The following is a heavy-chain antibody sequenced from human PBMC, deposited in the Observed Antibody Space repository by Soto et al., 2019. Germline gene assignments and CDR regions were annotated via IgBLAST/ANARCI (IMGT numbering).Heavy chain of an antibody. V-gene: IGHV4-59*01. CDR3: ARGHCSSTSCLYYMDV. CDR1: GGSISSYY. D-gene: IGHD2-2*01. Sequence: ASETLSLTCTVSGGSISSYYWSWIRQPPGKGLEWIGYIYYSGSTNYNPSLKSRVTISVDTSKNQFSLKLSSVTAADTAVYYCARGHCSSTSCLYYMDVWGKGTTVTVSS. J-gene: IGHJ6*03. CDR2: IYYSGST.